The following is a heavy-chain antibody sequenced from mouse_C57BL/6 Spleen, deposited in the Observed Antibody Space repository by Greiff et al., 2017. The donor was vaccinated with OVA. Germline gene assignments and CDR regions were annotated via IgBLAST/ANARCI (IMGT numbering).Heavy chain of an antibody. V-gene: IGHV1-76*01. D-gene: IGHD1-3*01. CDR1: GYTFTDYY. Sequence: VQLQQSGAELVRPGASVKLSCKASGYTFTDYYINWVKQRPGQGLEWIARIYPGSGNTYYNEKFKGKATLTAEISSSTAYMQLSSLTSEDSAVYFCARGGSSGYFDVWGTGTTVTVSS. J-gene: IGHJ1*03. CDR2: IYPGSGNT. CDR3: ARGGSSGYFDV.